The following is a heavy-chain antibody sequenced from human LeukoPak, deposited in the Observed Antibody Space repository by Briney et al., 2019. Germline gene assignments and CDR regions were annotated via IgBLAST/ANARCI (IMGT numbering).Heavy chain of an antibody. Sequence: GALVKVSCKASGYTFTSYDINWVRQATGQGLEWMGWMNPNSGNTGYAQKFQGRVTMTRDTSISTAYMELSRLRSDDTALYYCTRDAKYSSERSDYWGQGTLVTVSS. CDR2: MNPNSGNT. J-gene: IGHJ4*02. CDR3: TRDAKYSSERSDY. V-gene: IGHV1-8*01. CDR1: GYTFTSYD. D-gene: IGHD6-19*01.